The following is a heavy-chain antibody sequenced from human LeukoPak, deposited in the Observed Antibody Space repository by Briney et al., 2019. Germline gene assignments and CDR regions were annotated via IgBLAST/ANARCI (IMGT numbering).Heavy chain of an antibody. CDR1: GGSFSGYY. Sequence: SETLSLTCAVYGGSFSGYYWSWIRQPPGKGLEWIGEINHSGSTNYNPSLKSRVTISVDTSKNQFSLKLSSVTAADTAVYYCQGRYCSSTSCYTDYYGMDVRGQGTTVTVSS. V-gene: IGHV4-34*01. CDR2: INHSGST. D-gene: IGHD2-2*02. J-gene: IGHJ6*02. CDR3: QGRYCSSTSCYTDYYGMDV.